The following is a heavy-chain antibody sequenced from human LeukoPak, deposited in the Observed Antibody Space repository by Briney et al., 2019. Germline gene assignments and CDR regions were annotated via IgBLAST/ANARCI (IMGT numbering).Heavy chain of an antibody. CDR2: IYYSGST. D-gene: IGHD3-22*01. CDR3: ARGSGYYYVDFDY. Sequence: SETLSITCTVSGGSISSSSYYWGWIRQPPGKGLEWIGSIYYSGSTYYNPSLKSRVTISVDTSKNQFTLKLSSVTAADTAVYYCARGSGYYYVDFDYWGQGTLVTVSS. J-gene: IGHJ4*02. V-gene: IGHV4-39*01. CDR1: GGSISSSSYY.